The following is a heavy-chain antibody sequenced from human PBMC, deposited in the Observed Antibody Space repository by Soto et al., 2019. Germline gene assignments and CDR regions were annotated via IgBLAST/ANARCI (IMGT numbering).Heavy chain of an antibody. CDR3: SRDKDRAQFGRNYCDLRDV. V-gene: IGHV1-69*12. J-gene: IGHJ6*02. D-gene: IGHD3-10*01. CDR1: GGTFSTAA. CDR2: IMPIFRTA. Sequence: QVQVVQSGAEVKKPGSSVKVSCKTSGGTFSTAAISWVRQAPGQGLEWMGGIMPIFRTADYAQKFQGRVTITADESTSTGSLELGSLRLKDTAVYYCSRDKDRAQFGRNYCDLRDVWGHWPTVTATS.